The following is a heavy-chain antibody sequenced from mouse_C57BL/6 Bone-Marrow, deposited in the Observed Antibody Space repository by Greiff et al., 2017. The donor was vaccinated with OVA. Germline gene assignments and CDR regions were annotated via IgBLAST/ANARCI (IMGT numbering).Heavy chain of an antibody. D-gene: IGHD2-5*01. CDR3: ARDSNDYAMDY. J-gene: IGHJ4*01. V-gene: IGHV1-19*01. CDR2: INPYNGGT. Sequence: VQLQQSGPVLVKPGASVKMSCKASGYTFTDYYMNWVKQSHGKSLEWIGVINPYNGGTSYNQKFKGKATLTVDKSSSTAYMELNSLTSEDSAVYYCARDSNDYAMDYWGQGTSVTVSS. CDR1: GYTFTDYY.